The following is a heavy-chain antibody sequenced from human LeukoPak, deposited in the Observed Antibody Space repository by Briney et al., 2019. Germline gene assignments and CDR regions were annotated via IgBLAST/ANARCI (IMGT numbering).Heavy chain of an antibody. CDR1: GDSISSYY. CDR2: IYYSGSA. CDR3: AGGGGFDY. V-gene: IGHV4-59*12. Sequence: PSETLSLTCTVSGDSISSYYWSWIRQPPGKGLEWIAFIYYSGSASYNPSLKSRVTISVDTSKNQFSLQLNSVTPEDTAVYYCAGGGGFDYWGQGTLVTVSS. J-gene: IGHJ4*02.